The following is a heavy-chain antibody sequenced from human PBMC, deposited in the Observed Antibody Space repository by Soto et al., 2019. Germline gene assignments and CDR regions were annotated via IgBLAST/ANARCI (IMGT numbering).Heavy chain of an antibody. D-gene: IGHD1-26*01. V-gene: IGHV4-30-4*01. CDR2: IYYSGST. Sequence: SETLSLTCTVSGVPISTDDYYWTWIRQPPGKGLEWIGYIYYSGSTYYNWSLKSRVTISIDTSKNQFSLNLSSVTAADTAVYYCASGKGVDGSHYLANWGQGTLVTVSS. J-gene: IGHJ4*02. CDR3: ASGKGVDGSHYLAN. CDR1: GVPISTDDYY.